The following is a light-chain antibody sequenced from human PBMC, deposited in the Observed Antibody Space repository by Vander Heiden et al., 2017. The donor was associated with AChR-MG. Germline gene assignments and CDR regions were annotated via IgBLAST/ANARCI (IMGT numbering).Light chain of an antibody. CDR2: GES. J-gene: IGKJ5*01. V-gene: IGKV3-20*01. CDR1: QTLTHNN. CDR3: QLDGTSHL. Sequence: EIVLTQSPGTLSLSPGERATLSCRASQTLTHNNLAWYQHRPGQAPRLLIYGESSRATGIPDRFSGSGSGTDFSLTITRLEAEDSAVYYCQLDGTSHLFGQGTRLEIK.